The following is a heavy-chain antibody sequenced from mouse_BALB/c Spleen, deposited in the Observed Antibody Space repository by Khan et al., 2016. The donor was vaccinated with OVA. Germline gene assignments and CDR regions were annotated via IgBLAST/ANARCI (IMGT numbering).Heavy chain of an antibody. CDR3: ARGIYYFGSRYMDY. CDR2: IWRDGFT. V-gene: IGHV2-6*02. J-gene: IGHJ4*01. CDR1: GFSLTSYG. D-gene: IGHD1-1*01. Sequence: QVQLQQPGPGLVAPAQSLSITCTVSGFSLTSYGVHWVRQPPGKGLEWLVVIWRDGFTTYNSTLKSRMSTSTDNSKRNVFLKLNSRQTDDTSMYDYARGIYYFGSRYMDYWGQGTSVTVSS.